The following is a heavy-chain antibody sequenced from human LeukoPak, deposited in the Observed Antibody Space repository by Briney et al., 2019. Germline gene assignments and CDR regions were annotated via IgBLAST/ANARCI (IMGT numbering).Heavy chain of an antibody. CDR1: GGSISSYF. CDR2: IYYSGST. D-gene: IGHD3-16*02. V-gene: IGHV4-59*01. CDR3: ARYVWGSYPTFEDY. J-gene: IGHJ4*02. Sequence: SETLSLTCTVSGGSISSYFWSWIRQPPGKGLEWIGYIYYSGSTNYNPSLKSRVTISVDTSKNQFSLKLSSVTAADTAVYYCARYVWGSYPTFEDYWGQGTLVTVSS.